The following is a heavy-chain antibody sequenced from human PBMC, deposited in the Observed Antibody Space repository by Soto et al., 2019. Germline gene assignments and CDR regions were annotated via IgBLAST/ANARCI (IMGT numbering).Heavy chain of an antibody. CDR2: INPSGGST. CDR3: AREAVSGRTGFDY. CDR1: GYTFTSYY. V-gene: IGHV1-46*01. Sequence: ASVKVSCKASGYTFTSYYMHWARQAPGQGLEWMGIINPSGGSTSYAQKFQGRVTMTTDTSRSTAYMELRSLRSDDTAVYYCAREAVSGRTGFDYWGQGTLVTVS. J-gene: IGHJ4*02. D-gene: IGHD6-19*01.